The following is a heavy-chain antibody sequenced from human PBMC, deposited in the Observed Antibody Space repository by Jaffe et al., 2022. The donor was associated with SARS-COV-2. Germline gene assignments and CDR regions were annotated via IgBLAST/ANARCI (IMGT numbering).Heavy chain of an antibody. Sequence: QVQLVQSGAEVKKPGSSVKVSCKASGGTFSSYTISWVRQAPGQGLEWMGRIIPILGIANYAQKFQGRVTITADKSTSTAYMELSSLRSEDTAVYYCAPTLEEGSTVVKAYWGQGTLVTVSS. CDR2: IIPILGIA. D-gene: IGHD2-15*01. V-gene: IGHV1-69*02. CDR3: APTLEEGSTVVKAY. CDR1: GGTFSSYT. J-gene: IGHJ4*02.